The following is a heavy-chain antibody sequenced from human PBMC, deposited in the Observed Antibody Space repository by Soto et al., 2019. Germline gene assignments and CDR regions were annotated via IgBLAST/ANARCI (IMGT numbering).Heavy chain of an antibody. V-gene: IGHV5-51*01. D-gene: IGHD2-15*01. CDR1: GYSFTSYW. J-gene: IGHJ4*02. CDR3: ARLPVVVAATSLLFDY. Sequence: GESLKISCKGSGYSFTSYWIGWVRQMPGKGLKWMGIIYPGDSDTRYSPSFQGQVTISADKSISTAYLQWSSLKASDTAMYYCARLPVVVAATSLLFDYWGQGTLVTVSS. CDR2: IYPGDSDT.